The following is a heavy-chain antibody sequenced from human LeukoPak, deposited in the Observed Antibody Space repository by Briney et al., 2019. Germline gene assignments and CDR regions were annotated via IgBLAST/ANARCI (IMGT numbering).Heavy chain of an antibody. CDR3: ARAPHFFDTSGSRYYFDY. CDR2: IYYSGNT. CDR1: GGSIRSTTYY. Sequence: SETLSLTCSVSGGSIRSTTYYWGWIRQPPGKGLEWIGSIYYSGNTYYSPSLMSRVTISVDTSKNQFSLNLSSVTAADTAVYFCARAPHFFDTSGSRYYFDYWGQGALVTVSS. D-gene: IGHD3-22*01. V-gene: IGHV4-39*07. J-gene: IGHJ4*02.